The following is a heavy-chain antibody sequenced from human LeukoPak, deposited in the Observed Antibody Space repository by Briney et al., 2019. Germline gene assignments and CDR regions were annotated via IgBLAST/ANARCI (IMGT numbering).Heavy chain of an antibody. CDR2: INPSGGST. CDR1: GYTFTSYY. CDR3: ARSDYNDYRGLGF. V-gene: IGHV1-46*01. Sequence: ASVKVSCKASGYTFTSYYMHWVRQAPGQGLEWMGIINPSGGSTSYAQKFQGRVTMTRDTSTSTVYMELNSLTSDDTAVYFCARSDYNDYRGLGFWGQGTLVTVSS. D-gene: IGHD4-11*01. J-gene: IGHJ4*02.